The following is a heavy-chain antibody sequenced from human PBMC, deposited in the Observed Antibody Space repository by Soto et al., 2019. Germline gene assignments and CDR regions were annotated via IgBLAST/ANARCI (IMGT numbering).Heavy chain of an antibody. D-gene: IGHD4-17*01. J-gene: IGHJ4*02. V-gene: IGHV4-39*01. Sequence: SETLSLTCTVSGGSVSSGSYYWNWIRQPPGKGLEWIGNIYYSENTNYNPSLKSRVTISVDTSKNQFSLRLTSVTAADTAVYYCATHPPYGPLDHWGQGTLVTVSS. CDR1: GGSVSSGSYY. CDR3: ATHPPYGPLDH. CDR2: IYYSENT.